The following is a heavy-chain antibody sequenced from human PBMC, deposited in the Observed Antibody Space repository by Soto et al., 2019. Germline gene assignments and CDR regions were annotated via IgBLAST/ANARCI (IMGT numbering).Heavy chain of an antibody. D-gene: IGHD3-22*01. CDR3: ARDRDYDSSGLYYYGMDV. CDR1: GFTFSSYW. CDR2: MNTDGSDT. Sequence: EMQLVESGGGLVQPGGSLRLSCAASGFTFSSYWMHWVRQAPGKGLVWVSRMNTDGSDTYYADSVKGRFTISRDNARNTVYLQMNSLRVEDTAVYYCARDRDYDSSGLYYYGMDVWGQGTTVTVSS. V-gene: IGHV3-74*01. J-gene: IGHJ6*02.